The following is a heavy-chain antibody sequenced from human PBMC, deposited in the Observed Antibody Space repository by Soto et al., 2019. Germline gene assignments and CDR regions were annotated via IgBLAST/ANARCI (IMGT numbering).Heavy chain of an antibody. CDR3: TRCIAAAGTFGWFDP. Sequence: PGGSLRLSCTASGFTFGDYAMSWFRQAPGKGLEWVGFIRSKAYGGTTEYAASVKGRFTISRDDSKSIAYLQMNSLKTEDTAVYYCTRCIAAAGTFGWFDPWGQGTLVTVSS. D-gene: IGHD6-13*01. CDR2: IRSKAYGGTT. V-gene: IGHV3-49*03. CDR1: GFTFGDYA. J-gene: IGHJ5*02.